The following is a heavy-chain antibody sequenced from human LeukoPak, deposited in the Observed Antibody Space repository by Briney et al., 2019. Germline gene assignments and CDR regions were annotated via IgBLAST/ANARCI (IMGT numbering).Heavy chain of an antibody. J-gene: IGHJ2*01. CDR3: ARDPERLAQGYYDV. V-gene: IGHV3-30*04. CDR2: MSYHGSHT. Sequence: PGGSLRLSCAASGFIFSSFAMHWVRQAPGKGLEWVAGMSYHGSHTYFADSVKGRFSISRDDSKNTLCLRMNSLRVEDTAVYFCARDPERLAQGYYDVWGRGTLVTVSS. CDR1: GFIFSSFA.